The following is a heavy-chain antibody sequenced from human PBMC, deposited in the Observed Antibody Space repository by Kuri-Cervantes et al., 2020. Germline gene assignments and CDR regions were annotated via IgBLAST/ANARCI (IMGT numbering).Heavy chain of an antibody. CDR3: AKGLNDYSYFDY. J-gene: IGHJ4*02. CDR2: IISIFGTA. Sequence: SVKVSCKASGYTFTSYGISWVRQAPGQGLEWMGGIISIFGTANYAQKFQGRVTITADESTSTAYMELSSLRSEDTAVYYCAKGLNDYSYFDYWGQGTLVTVSS. V-gene: IGHV1-69*13. CDR1: GYTFTSYG. D-gene: IGHD4-11*01.